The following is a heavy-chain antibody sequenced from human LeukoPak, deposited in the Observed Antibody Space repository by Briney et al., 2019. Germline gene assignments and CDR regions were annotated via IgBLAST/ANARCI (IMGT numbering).Heavy chain of an antibody. Sequence: ASVKVSCKASGYTFTGYYTHWVRQAPGQGLEWMGWINPNSGGTNYAHKFQGRVTMTRDTSISTAYMELSRLRSDDTAVYYCARGQYYDFWSGYYLFDYWGQGTLVTVSS. CDR2: INPNSGGT. J-gene: IGHJ4*02. CDR3: ARGQYYDFWSGYYLFDY. CDR1: GYTFTGYY. V-gene: IGHV1-2*07. D-gene: IGHD3-3*01.